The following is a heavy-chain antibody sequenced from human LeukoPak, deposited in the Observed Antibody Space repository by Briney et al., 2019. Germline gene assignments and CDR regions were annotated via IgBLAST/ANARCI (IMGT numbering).Heavy chain of an antibody. V-gene: IGHV3-23*01. CDR2: ISGSGGST. CDR3: AKGLKVTYYDILTGRP. D-gene: IGHD3-9*01. CDR1: GLTFSSYA. J-gene: IGHJ5*02. Sequence: GGSLRLSCAASGLTFSSYAMSWVRQAPGKGLEWVSAISGSGGSTYYADSVKGRFTISRDNSKNTLYLQMNSLRAEDTAVYYCAKGLKVTYYDILTGRPWGQGTLVTVSS.